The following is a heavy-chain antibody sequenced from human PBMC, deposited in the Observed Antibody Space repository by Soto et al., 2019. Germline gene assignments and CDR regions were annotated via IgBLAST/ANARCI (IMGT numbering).Heavy chain of an antibody. CDR2: INHSGST. Sequence: SETLSLTCAVYGGSFSGYYWSWIRQPPGKGLEWIGEINHSGSTNYNPSLKSRVTISVDTSKNQFSLKLSSVTAADTAVYYCARDIRYYYYYMDVWGKGNTVTVSS. J-gene: IGHJ6*03. CDR1: GGSFSGYY. D-gene: IGHD2-2*02. V-gene: IGHV4-34*01. CDR3: ARDIRYYYYYMDV.